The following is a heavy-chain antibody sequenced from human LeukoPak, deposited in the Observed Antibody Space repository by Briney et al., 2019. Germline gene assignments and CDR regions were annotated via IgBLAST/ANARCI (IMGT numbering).Heavy chain of an antibody. CDR2: IGHSGHTT. CDR1: GFTFSSYA. J-gene: IGHJ3*02. CDR3: AKTNVKYCSGGSCFDAFDI. Sequence: PGGSLGLSCAASGFTFSSYAMSWVRQAPGKGLEWVSAIGHSGHTTYYADSVKGRFTISRDNSKNTLYLQMNSVRAEDTAVYYCAKTNVKYCSGGSCFDAFDIWGQGTMVTVSS. D-gene: IGHD2-15*01. V-gene: IGHV3-23*01.